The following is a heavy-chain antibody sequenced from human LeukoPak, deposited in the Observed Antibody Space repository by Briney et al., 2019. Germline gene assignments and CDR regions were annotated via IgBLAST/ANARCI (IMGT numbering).Heavy chain of an antibody. CDR1: GGSISTYY. Sequence: PSETPSLTCTVSGGSISTYYWSWLRQPPGKGLEWIGYIYYSGSTNYNPSLKSRVTISVDTSKNQFSLKVSSVTAADTAVYYCARGGSYYYYMDVWGKGTTVTISS. V-gene: IGHV4-59*01. J-gene: IGHJ6*03. D-gene: IGHD3-16*01. CDR2: IYYSGST. CDR3: ARGGSYYYYMDV.